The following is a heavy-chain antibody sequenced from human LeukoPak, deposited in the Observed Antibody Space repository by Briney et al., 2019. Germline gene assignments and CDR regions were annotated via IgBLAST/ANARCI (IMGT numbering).Heavy chain of an antibody. CDR3: VRSYYDSSGYYRDGYYYYYMDV. V-gene: IGHV1-2*02. CDR1: GYTFTGYY. D-gene: IGHD3-22*01. Sequence: GASVKVSCKASGYTFTGYYMHWVRQAPGQGLEWMGWINPNSGGTNYAQKFQGRVTMTRDTSISTAYMELSRLRSDDTAVYYCVRSYYDSSGYYRDGYYYYYMDVWGKGTTVTVSS. CDR2: INPNSGGT. J-gene: IGHJ6*03.